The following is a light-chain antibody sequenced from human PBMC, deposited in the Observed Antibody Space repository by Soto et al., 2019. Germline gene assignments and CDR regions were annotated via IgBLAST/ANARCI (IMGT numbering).Light chain of an antibody. J-gene: IGKJ5*01. CDR1: QGISSY. CDR3: QQYYSYLIT. Sequence: IRMTQSPSSLSASTGDRVTITFRASQGISSYLAWYQQKPGKAPKLLIYAASTLQSGVPSRFSGSGSGTDFTLTISCLQSEDFATYYCQQYYSYLITFGQGTRLEIK. V-gene: IGKV1-8*01. CDR2: AAS.